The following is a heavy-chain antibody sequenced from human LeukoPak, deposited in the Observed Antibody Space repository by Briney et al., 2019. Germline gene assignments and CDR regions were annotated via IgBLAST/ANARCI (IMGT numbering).Heavy chain of an antibody. J-gene: IGHJ4*02. Sequence: GGSLRLSCAASGFTFSDSAIHWVRQASGKGLEWVGRIRSKPQIDATAYDESLKGRFTISRDDSRNTAYLQMSSLKIEDTAVYYCTRVGPSTVVDYWGQGTQVTVSS. CDR2: IRSKPQIDAT. V-gene: IGHV3-73*01. D-gene: IGHD1-26*01. CDR3: TRVGPSTVVDY. CDR1: GFTFSDSA.